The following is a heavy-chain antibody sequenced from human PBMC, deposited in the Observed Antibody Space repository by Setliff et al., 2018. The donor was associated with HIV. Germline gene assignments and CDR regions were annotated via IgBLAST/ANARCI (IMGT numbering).Heavy chain of an antibody. CDR2: IYYSGST. Sequence: SETLSLTCTVSGGSIKSSSYYWGWIRQPPGKGLEWIGSIYYSGSTNYNPSLKSRVTMSVDTSKKQFTLKLNSVTAADTAVYYCARDIGRYYYYMDVWGKGTTVTVSS. V-gene: IGHV4-39*06. J-gene: IGHJ6*03. CDR3: ARDIGRYYYYMDV. CDR1: GGSIKSSSYY. D-gene: IGHD1-20*01.